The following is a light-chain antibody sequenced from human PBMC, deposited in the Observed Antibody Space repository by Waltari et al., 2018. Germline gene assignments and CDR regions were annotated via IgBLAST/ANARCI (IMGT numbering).Light chain of an antibody. V-gene: IGKV3-20*01. CDR1: QSISRP. Sequence: SCRASQSISRPLAWYQQKPGQAPRLLIYDASTRATGIPERFSGSGSWTDFSLTISRLEPEDSAVYYCQLYVRLPATFGQGTKVEIK. CDR2: DAS. J-gene: IGKJ1*01. CDR3: QLYVRLPAT.